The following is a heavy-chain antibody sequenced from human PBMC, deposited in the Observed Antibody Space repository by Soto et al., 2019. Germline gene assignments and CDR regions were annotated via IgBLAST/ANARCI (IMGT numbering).Heavy chain of an antibody. D-gene: IGHD1-26*01. V-gene: IGHV3-74*01. CDR2: INTDRSVT. CDR3: ASQKALGATNY. CDR1: GFTFSNFW. J-gene: IGHJ4*01. Sequence: GGSLRLSCAGSGFTFSNFWMHWVRQAPGKGLVWVARINTDRSVTSHADSVKGRFTISRDNAKSTLYLQMTSLREEDSAIYYCASQKALGATNYWGRATLVTVSS.